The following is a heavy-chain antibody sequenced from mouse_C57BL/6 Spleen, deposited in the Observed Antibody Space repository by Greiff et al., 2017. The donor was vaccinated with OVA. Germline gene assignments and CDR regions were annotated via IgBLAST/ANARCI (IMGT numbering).Heavy chain of an antibody. CDR1: GFNIKDDY. CDR2: IDPENGDT. Sequence: VQLQQSGAELVRPGASVKLSCTASGFNIKDDYMHWVKQRPEQGLEWIGWIDPENGDTEYASKFQGKATITAYTSSNTAYLQLSSLTSEDTAVYSCTTGYYSSSPYGYWGQGTTLTVSS. V-gene: IGHV14-4*01. J-gene: IGHJ2*01. CDR3: TTGYYSSSPYGY. D-gene: IGHD1-1*01.